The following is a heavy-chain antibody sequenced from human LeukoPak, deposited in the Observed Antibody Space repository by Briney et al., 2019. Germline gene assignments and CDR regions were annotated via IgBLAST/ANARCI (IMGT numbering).Heavy chain of an antibody. Sequence: PGGSLRLSCAASGFTFSSYAMSWVRQAPGKGLEWASAIGTSGGITYYADSVKGRFTISRDNSKNTLYLQMNSLRAEDTAVYYCAKGGPITGTMFRFDYWGQGTRVTVSS. CDR2: IGTSGGIT. V-gene: IGHV3-23*01. CDR3: AKGGPITGTMFRFDY. CDR1: GFTFSSYA. J-gene: IGHJ4*02. D-gene: IGHD1-20*01.